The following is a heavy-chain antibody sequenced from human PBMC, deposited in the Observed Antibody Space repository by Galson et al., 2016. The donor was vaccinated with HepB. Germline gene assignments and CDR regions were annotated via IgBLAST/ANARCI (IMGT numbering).Heavy chain of an antibody. CDR2: INHSGAT. J-gene: IGHJ4*02. Sequence: SETLSLTCAVYGGSFSGYYWSWIRQPPGKGLEWVGEINHSGATNYNPSLKSRVTISVDTSKNHFSLKLCSVTAAATAVYYWATTSLYPWNEYGVDFWGQGTLVTVSS. CDR1: GGSFSGYY. CDR3: ATTSLYPWNEYGVDF. V-gene: IGHV4-34*01. D-gene: IGHD3-16*02.